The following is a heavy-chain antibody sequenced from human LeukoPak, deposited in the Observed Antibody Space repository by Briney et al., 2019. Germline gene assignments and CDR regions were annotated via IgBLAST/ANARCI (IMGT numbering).Heavy chain of an antibody. CDR2: IYHSGST. V-gene: IGHV4-38-2*02. CDR1: GYSISSGYY. D-gene: IGHD2-15*01. CDR3: ARDRSKNDGYCSGGSCFTDYYYYGMDV. Sequence: PSETLSLTCAVSGYSISSGYYWGWIRQPPGKGLEWIGSIYHSGSTCYNPSLKSRVTISVDTSKNQFSLKLSSVTAADTAVYYCARDRSKNDGYCSGGSCFTDYYYYGMDVWGKGTTVTVSS. J-gene: IGHJ6*04.